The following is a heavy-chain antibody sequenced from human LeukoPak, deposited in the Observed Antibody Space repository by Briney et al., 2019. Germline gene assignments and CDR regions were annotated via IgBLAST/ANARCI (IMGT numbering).Heavy chain of an antibody. D-gene: IGHD6-6*01. Sequence: GGSLRLSCAASGLTFSSYAMSWVRQAAGKGLEWFSAITGGGDDTYYADSVEGRFTISRDNSKNTLYLQLKSLRAEDTAVYYCAKGSRVSRPYYFDYWGQGTLVTVSS. CDR3: AKGSRVSRPYYFDY. V-gene: IGHV3-23*01. CDR2: ITGGGDDT. CDR1: GLTFSSYA. J-gene: IGHJ4*02.